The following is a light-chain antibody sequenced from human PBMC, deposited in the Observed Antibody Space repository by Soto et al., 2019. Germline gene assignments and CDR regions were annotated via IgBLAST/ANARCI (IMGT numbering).Light chain of an antibody. CDR1: SSDVGGYKY. J-gene: IGLJ2*01. CDR3: SSYTNTALVV. CDR2: EVS. V-gene: IGLV2-14*01. Sequence: QLVLTQPASVSGSPGQSITISCTGTSSDVGGYKYVSWYQQHPGKAPKLMIYEVSNRPSGVSNRFSGSKSGNTASLTISGLQPEDEAHYYCSSYTNTALVVFGGGTKLTVL.